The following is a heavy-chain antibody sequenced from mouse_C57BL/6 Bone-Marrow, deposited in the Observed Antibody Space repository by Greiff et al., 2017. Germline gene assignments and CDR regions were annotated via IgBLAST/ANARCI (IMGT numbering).Heavy chain of an antibody. CDR1: GFTFSSYA. J-gene: IGHJ4*01. V-gene: IGHV5-4*01. D-gene: IGHD2-12*01. CDR2: ISDGGSYT. Sequence: EVQLVESGGGLVKPGGSLKLSCAASGFTFSSYAMSWVRQTPEKRLEWVATISDGGSYTYYPDNVKGRFTISRDNAKNNLYLQISHLKSEDTAMYYCARPNYSFYAMDYWGQGTSVTGSS. CDR3: ARPNYSFYAMDY.